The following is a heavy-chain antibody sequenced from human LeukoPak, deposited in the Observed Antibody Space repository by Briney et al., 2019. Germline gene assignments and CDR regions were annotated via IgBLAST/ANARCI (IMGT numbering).Heavy chain of an antibody. CDR2: INPNSGGT. Sequence: ASVKVSCKASGYTFTGYYMHWVRQAPGQGLEWMGWINPNSGGTNYAQKFQGRVTMTRDTSISTAYMELSRLRSDDTAVYYCARGFGSSSSGYSDYWGQGALVTVSS. D-gene: IGHD3-22*01. CDR1: GYTFTGYY. J-gene: IGHJ4*02. CDR3: ARGFGSSSSGYSDY. V-gene: IGHV1-2*02.